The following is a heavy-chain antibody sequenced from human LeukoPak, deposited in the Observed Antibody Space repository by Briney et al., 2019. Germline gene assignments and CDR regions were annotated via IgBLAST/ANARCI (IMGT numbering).Heavy chain of an antibody. CDR1: GFTFSSYS. D-gene: IGHD5-24*01. CDR3: ARAPGMATTANFDY. Sequence: GGSLRHSRAASGFTFSSYSMNWVRQAPGKGLEWVSSISSSSSYIYYADSVKGRFTISRDNAKNSLYLQMNSLRAEDTAVYYCARAPGMATTANFDYWVEGSLVSVCS. J-gene: IGHJ4*02. V-gene: IGHV3-21*01. CDR2: ISSSSSYI.